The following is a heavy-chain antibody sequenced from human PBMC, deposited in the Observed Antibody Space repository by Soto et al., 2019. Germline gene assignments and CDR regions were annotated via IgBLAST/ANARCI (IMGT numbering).Heavy chain of an antibody. CDR3: ARDILSGGAYPDS. CDR1: GFTFSSYT. CDR2: ISSGSSYI. Sequence: GGSLRLSCAASGFTFSSYTMNWVRQAPGKGLEWTSSISSGSSYIYYAGSVKGRFTISRDNAKNSLFLQMNSLRADDTAVYYCARDILSGGAYPDSWGQGTKVTVSS. D-gene: IGHD3-10*01. J-gene: IGHJ5*01. V-gene: IGHV3-21*01.